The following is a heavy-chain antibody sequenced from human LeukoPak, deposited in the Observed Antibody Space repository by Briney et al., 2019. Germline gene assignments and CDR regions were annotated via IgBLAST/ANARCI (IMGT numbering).Heavy chain of an antibody. D-gene: IGHD6-19*01. CDR3: ARAEAVPGPGDY. CDR2: ISSSSSYI. V-gene: IGHV3-21*01. J-gene: IGHJ4*02. Sequence: GGSLRLSCAASGFTFSSYSMNWVRQAPGKGLEWVSSISSSSSYIYYADSVKGRFTISRDNAKNSLYLQINSLRAEDTAVYYCARAEAVPGPGDYWGQGTLVTVSS. CDR1: GFTFSSYS.